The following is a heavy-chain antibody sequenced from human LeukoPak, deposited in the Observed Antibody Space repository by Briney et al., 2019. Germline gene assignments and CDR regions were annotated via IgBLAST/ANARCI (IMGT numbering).Heavy chain of an antibody. Sequence: KSGGSLRLSCTVSGFTFGDYGMSWVRHAPAKGQEWVGFIRSKGYGGTTEYAASVKGRFTISRHDSKSIAYLQVNSLKTEDTAVYYCTRGDYYNSSGYFLLFDDWGQGTLVTVSS. CDR1: GFTFGDYG. CDR2: IRSKGYGGTT. J-gene: IGHJ4*02. V-gene: IGHV3-49*04. CDR3: TRGDYYNSSGYFLLFDD. D-gene: IGHD3-22*01.